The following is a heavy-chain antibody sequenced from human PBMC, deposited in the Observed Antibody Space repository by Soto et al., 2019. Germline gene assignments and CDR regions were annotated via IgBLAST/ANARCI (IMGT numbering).Heavy chain of an antibody. D-gene: IGHD2-2*01. CDR1: GYTFTNYG. Sequence: ASVKVYCKASGYTFTNYGVTWVRQAPGQGLEWMGWISAYTDNPNYAQKFQGRVTMTIDTSTTTAYMDLRSLTSDDTAVYYCARVIPGAEAWFGPWGQGTLVTVSS. J-gene: IGHJ5*02. V-gene: IGHV1-18*01. CDR2: ISAYTDNP. CDR3: ARVIPGAEAWFGP.